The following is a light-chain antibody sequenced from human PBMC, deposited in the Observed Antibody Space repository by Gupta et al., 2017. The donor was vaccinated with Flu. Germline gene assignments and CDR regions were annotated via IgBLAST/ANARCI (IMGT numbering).Light chain of an antibody. Sequence: EIVMTQSPATLSVSPGERATLSCRASQSVSSNLAWYQQKPGQAPRLLIYGASTRATGIPARFSGSGSGTEFTLTISSLQSEDFAVYYCQQDNICPRTFGQGTKVEIK. J-gene: IGKJ1*01. V-gene: IGKV3-15*01. CDR3: QQDNICPRT. CDR1: QSVSSN. CDR2: GAS.